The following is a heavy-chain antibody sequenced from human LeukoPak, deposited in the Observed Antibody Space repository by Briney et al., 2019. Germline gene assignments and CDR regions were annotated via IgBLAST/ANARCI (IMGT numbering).Heavy chain of an antibody. Sequence: GGSLRLSCSASGFXFSNYAMSWVRQAPGKGLEWVSGISGSGGSTYNADSVKGRFSISRDNSKNTLYLQMNSPRVEDTAVYYCAKSSGGRSDPRYYYYGMDVWGQGTTVTVSS. J-gene: IGHJ6*02. V-gene: IGHV3-23*01. CDR2: ISGSGGST. D-gene: IGHD3-16*01. CDR3: AKSSGGRSDPRYYYYGMDV. CDR1: GFXFSNYA.